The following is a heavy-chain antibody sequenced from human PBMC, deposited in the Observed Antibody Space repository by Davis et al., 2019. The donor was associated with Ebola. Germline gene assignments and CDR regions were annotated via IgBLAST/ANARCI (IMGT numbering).Heavy chain of an antibody. V-gene: IGHV4-34*01. CDR3: ALWDWSLDAFDI. J-gene: IGHJ3*02. CDR1: GGSFTGYY. CDR2: INHSEST. Sequence: PSETLSLTCAVYGGSFTGYYWSWIRQPPGKGLEWIGEINHSESTNYNPSLKSRVTISLDTSKNQFSLRLTPVTAADTAVYYCALWDWSLDAFDIWGQGTMVTVSS. D-gene: IGHD3/OR15-3a*01.